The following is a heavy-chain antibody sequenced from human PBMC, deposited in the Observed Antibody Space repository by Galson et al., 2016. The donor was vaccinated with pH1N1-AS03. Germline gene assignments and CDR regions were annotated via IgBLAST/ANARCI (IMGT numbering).Heavy chain of an antibody. J-gene: IGHJ4*02. CDR1: GGSMTSPDW. CDR3: ASAGYHTPGYHY. V-gene: IGHV4-4*01. Sequence: ETLSLTCTVSGGSMTSPDWWTGVRQPPGKGLEWIGEVHYSGTTSYHPSLNSRVTMPIDKSNHQFSLNLGSVTAASPAVYFCASAGYHTPGYHYWGQGALVTVSS. D-gene: IGHD3-16*02. CDR2: VHYSGTT.